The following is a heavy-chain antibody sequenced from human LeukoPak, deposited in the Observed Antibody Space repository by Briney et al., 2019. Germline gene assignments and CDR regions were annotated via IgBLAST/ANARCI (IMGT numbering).Heavy chain of an antibody. D-gene: IGHD3-10*01. CDR1: GFTFSSYG. J-gene: IGHJ6*04. CDR3: ARDSYYGSGSYAHYYYGMDV. Sequence: GGSLRLSCAASGFTFSSYGMHWVRQAPGKGLEWVAVIWYDGSNKYYADSVKGRFTISRDNSKNTLYLQMNSLRAEDTAVYYCARDSYYGSGSYAHYYYGMDVWGKGTTVTVSS. CDR2: IWYDGSNK. V-gene: IGHV3-33*01.